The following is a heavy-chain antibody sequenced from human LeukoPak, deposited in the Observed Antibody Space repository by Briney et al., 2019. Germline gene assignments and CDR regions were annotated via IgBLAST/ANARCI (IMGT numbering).Heavy chain of an antibody. J-gene: IGHJ4*02. D-gene: IGHD2-2*01. Sequence: GSLRLSCAASGFTFRSYAMSWVRQAPGKGLEWVSAISGSGGSTYYADSVKGRFTISRDNSKNTLYLQMNSLRAEDTAVYYCAKDGDIVVVPAAMYVYWGQGTLVTVSS. CDR2: ISGSGGST. CDR3: AKDGDIVVVPAAMYVY. CDR1: GFTFRSYA. V-gene: IGHV3-23*01.